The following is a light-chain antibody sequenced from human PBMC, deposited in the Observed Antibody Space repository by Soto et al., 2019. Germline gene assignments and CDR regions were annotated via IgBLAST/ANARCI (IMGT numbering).Light chain of an antibody. Sequence: EIHITQSPSPLPAYVGYRGTIKFGSSLPISNYLAWYQQKPGKIPNLLIYAASTLQAGVPSRFSGSGSGTDFTLTISSLQTEDVAAYYCKKYNSAPLTFGGGTKVDIK. J-gene: IGKJ4*01. CDR2: AAS. CDR3: KKYNSAPLT. CDR1: LPISNY. V-gene: IGKV1-27*01.